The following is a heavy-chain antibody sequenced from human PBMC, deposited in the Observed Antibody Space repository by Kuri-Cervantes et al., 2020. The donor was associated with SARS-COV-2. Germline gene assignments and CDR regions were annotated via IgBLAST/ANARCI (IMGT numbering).Heavy chain of an antibody. Sequence: GGSLRLSCAASGFTFSSYSMNWVRQAPGKGLEWVSSISSSSSYIYYADSVKGRFTISRDNAENSLYLQMNSLRAEDTAVYYCASEDSGSYFRGRGMFDPWGQGTLVTVSS. J-gene: IGHJ5*02. CDR1: GFTFSSYS. CDR3: ASEDSGSYFRGRGMFDP. D-gene: IGHD1-26*01. V-gene: IGHV3-21*01. CDR2: ISSSSSYI.